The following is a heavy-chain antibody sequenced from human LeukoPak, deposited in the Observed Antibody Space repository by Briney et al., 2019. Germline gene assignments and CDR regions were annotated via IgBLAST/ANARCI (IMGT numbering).Heavy chain of an antibody. CDR2: IHYSGST. V-gene: IGHV4-39*01. J-gene: IGHJ4*02. CDR3: ARKVSSGWAPFDY. D-gene: IGHD6-19*01. Sequence: SETLSLTCTVSGDSISRSSYYWGWIRQPPGKTLEWIGSIHYSGSTYYNPSLKSRLTISVDTSKNQFSLKLSSVTAADTAVYHCARKVSSGWAPFDYWGQGTLVSVSS. CDR1: GDSISRSSYY.